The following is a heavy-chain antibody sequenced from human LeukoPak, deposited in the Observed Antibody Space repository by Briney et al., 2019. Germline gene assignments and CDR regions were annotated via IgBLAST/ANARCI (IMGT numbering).Heavy chain of an antibody. CDR3: ARDKQWLANYGMDV. D-gene: IGHD6-19*01. CDR2: INAGNGNT. J-gene: IGHJ6*02. V-gene: IGHV1-3*01. CDR1: GYSFNSYG. Sequence: ASVKVSCKASGYSFNSYGISWVRQTPGQGLEWMGWINAGNGNTKYSQKFQGRVTITRDTSASTAYMELSSLRSEDTAVYYCARDKQWLANYGMDVWGQGTTVTVSS.